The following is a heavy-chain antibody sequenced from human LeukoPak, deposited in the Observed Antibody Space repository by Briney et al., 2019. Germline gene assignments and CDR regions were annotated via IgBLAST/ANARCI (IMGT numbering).Heavy chain of an antibody. Sequence: GASVKVSCKASGYTFTGYYMHWVRQAPGQGLEWMGWINPNSGGTNYAQKFQGRVTMTRDTSISTAYMELSRLRSDDTAVYYCAWGGDGYNTDYYYMDVWGKGTTVTVSS. CDR3: AWGGDGYNTDYYYMDV. CDR2: INPNSGGT. J-gene: IGHJ6*03. V-gene: IGHV1-2*02. CDR1: GYTFTGYY. D-gene: IGHD5-24*01.